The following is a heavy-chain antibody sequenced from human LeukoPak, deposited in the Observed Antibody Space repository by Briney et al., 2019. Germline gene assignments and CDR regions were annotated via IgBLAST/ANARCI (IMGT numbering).Heavy chain of an antibody. CDR1: GFTFTAYE. CDR2: ISISGDTM. D-gene: IGHD1-14*01. CDR3: SRDGPGDY. Sequence: PGGSLRLSCAASGFTFTAYEMNWVRQAPGRGLEWISYISISGDTMYYADSVKGRFTISRDNAKNSLYLQMNSLGVDDTAVYYCSRDGPGDYWGQGTLVTVSS. J-gene: IGHJ4*02. V-gene: IGHV3-48*03.